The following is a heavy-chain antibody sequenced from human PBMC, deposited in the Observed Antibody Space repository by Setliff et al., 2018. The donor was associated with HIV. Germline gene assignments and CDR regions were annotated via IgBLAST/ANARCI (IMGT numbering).Heavy chain of an antibody. D-gene: IGHD3-10*01. V-gene: IGHV1-46*01. Sequence: ASVKVSCKASGYTSTSYPMHWVRQAPGQGLEWMGVINTSGGSAGYAEKFRGRVTTTRDTSTNTVYMDLRNLRSEDTAVYFCASKGGSENYPDSDAFDIWGQGTLVTVSS. CDR1: GYTSTSYP. CDR2: INTSGGSA. CDR3: ASKGGSENYPDSDAFDI. J-gene: IGHJ3*02.